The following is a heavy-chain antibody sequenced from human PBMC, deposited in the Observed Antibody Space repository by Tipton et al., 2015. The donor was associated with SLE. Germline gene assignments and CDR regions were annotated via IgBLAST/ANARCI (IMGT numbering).Heavy chain of an antibody. Sequence: TLSLTCTVSGGSVSSGSYYWSWIRQPPGKGLEWIGYIYYSGSTNYNPSLKSRVTISVDTSKNQFSLKLSSVTAADTAVYYCARDSRFLEWFHAFDIWGQGTMVTVSS. CDR1: GGSVSSGSYY. V-gene: IGHV4-61*01. J-gene: IGHJ3*02. CDR3: ARDSRFLEWFHAFDI. CDR2: IYYSGST. D-gene: IGHD3-3*01.